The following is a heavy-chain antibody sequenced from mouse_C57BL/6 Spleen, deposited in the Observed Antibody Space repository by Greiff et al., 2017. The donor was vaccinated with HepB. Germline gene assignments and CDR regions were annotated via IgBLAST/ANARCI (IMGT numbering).Heavy chain of an antibody. V-gene: IGHV3-6*01. D-gene: IGHD1-1*01. Sequence: ESGPGLVKPSQSLSLTCSVTGYSITSGYYWNWIRQFPGNKLEWMGYISYDGSNNYNPSLKNRISITRDTSKNQFFLKLNSVTTEDTATYYCARRAGSSYVFAYWGQGTLVTVSA. CDR1: GYSITSGYY. CDR3: ARRAGSSYVFAY. CDR2: ISYDGSN. J-gene: IGHJ3*01.